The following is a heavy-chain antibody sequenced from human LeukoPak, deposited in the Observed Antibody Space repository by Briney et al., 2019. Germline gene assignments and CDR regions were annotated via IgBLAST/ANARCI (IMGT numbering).Heavy chain of an antibody. CDR1: GYTLTELS. CDR3: ALHDYGGNSVGGPFDY. CDR2: IIPIFGTA. Sequence: GASVKVSCKVSGYTLTELSMHWVRQAPGKGLEWMGGIIPIFGTANYAQKFQGRVTITADESTSTAYMELSSLRSEDTAVYYCALHDYGGNSVGGPFDYWGQGTLVTVSS. J-gene: IGHJ4*02. D-gene: IGHD4-23*01. V-gene: IGHV1-69*13.